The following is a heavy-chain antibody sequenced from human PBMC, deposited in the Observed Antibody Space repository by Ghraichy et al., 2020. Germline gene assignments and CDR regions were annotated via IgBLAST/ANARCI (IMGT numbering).Heavy chain of an antibody. CDR2: VYFRGST. Sequence: SQTLSLTCRVSGGSISTNRNEWAWIRQPPGKGLEWIGNVYFRGSTYYNPSLQSRVTISVDTSKDQFSLRLDSVTAADTALYYCARVNTLVRGGRGWFDPWGQGTLVIVSS. CDR3: ARVNTLVRGGRGWFDP. D-gene: IGHD3-10*01. J-gene: IGHJ5*02. CDR1: GGSISTNRNE. V-gene: IGHV4-39*07.